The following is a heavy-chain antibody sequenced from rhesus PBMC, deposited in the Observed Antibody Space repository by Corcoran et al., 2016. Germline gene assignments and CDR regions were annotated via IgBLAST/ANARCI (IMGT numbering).Heavy chain of an antibody. CDR2: ISYERSKK. J-gene: IGHJ4*01. Sequence: EVQLVESGGGLVQPGGSLRLSCAASGFTFSSYGMHWVRQAPGKGLEWVAVISYERSKKYYSESVKERCTISRDNSKNMLYLQMNNLKLEDTAVYYCARVPYSGSYYYPFDYWGQGVLVTVSS. CDR3: ARVPYSGSYYYPFDY. D-gene: IGHD3-16*01. CDR1: GFTFSSYG. V-gene: IGHV3-54*02.